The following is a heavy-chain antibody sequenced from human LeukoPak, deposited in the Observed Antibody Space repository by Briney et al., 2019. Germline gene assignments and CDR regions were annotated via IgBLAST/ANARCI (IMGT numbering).Heavy chain of an antibody. CDR2: IYYSGST. V-gene: IGHV4-39*01. CDR1: GGSISSSNYY. Sequence: SETLSVTCTVSGGSISSSNYYWGWIRQPPGKGLEWIGTIYYSGSTYYNPSLKSRVTISVDTSKNQFSLELTSVTATDTAVYYCARHLFGSGYYPDYWGQGTLVTVSS. J-gene: IGHJ4*02. D-gene: IGHD3-22*01. CDR3: ARHLFGSGYYPDY.